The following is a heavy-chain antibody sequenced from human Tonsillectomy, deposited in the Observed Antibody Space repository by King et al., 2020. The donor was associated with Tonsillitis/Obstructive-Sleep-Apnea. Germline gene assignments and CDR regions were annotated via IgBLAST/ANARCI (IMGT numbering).Heavy chain of an antibody. V-gene: IGHV3-11*06. CDR2: ISSSSRYT. CDR3: ARDLSSGSLRIDY. D-gene: IGHD2-15*01. J-gene: IGHJ4*02. Sequence: VQLVESGGGLVKPGGSLRLSCAASGFTFSDYYMSWIRQAPGKGLEWVSYISSSSRYTHYAHSVKGRFTISRDNAKNSLYLQMNSLRADDTAVYYCARDLSSGSLRIDYWGQGSLVTVSS. CDR1: GFTFSDYY.